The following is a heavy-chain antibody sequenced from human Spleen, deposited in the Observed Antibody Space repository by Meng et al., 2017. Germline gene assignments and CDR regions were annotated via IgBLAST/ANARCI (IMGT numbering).Heavy chain of an antibody. CDR3: TWDDKAVSDY. CDR1: GVSFSGSH. Sequence: GGSLRLSCVVSGVSFSGSHIHWVRQTSEKGLEWIGRIETKYSSYATSYAASVRGRFTISRDDSINTAYLQMSGLRIDDTGVYYCTWDDKAVSDYWGQGTLVTVSS. CDR2: IETKYSSYAT. V-gene: IGHV3-73*01. D-gene: IGHD3-9*01. J-gene: IGHJ4*02.